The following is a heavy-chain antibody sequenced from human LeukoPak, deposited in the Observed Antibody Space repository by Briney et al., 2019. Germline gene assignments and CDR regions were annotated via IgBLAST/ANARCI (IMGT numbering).Heavy chain of an antibody. D-gene: IGHD3-10*01. CDR1: GGSISSSSYY. CDR3: ARRSSLPLLWFGELRWYYFDY. J-gene: IGHJ4*02. Sequence: PSETLSLTCTVSGGSISSSSYYWGWIRQPPGKGLEWIGSIYYSGSTYYNPSLKSRVTISVDTSKNQFSLKLSSVTAADTAVYYCARRSSLPLLWFGELRWYYFDYWGQGTLVTVSS. V-gene: IGHV4-39*01. CDR2: IYYSGST.